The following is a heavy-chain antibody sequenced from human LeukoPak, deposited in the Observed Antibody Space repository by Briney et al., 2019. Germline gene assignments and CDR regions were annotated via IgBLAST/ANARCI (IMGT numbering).Heavy chain of an antibody. Sequence: SETLSLTCTVSGGSISSYYWSWIRQPPGKGLEWIGYIYISGSTYYNPSLKSRVTISVDTSKNQFSLRLSSVTAADTAVYYCARLTMVRGVRDYNWFDPWGQGTLVTVSS. V-gene: IGHV4-4*09. D-gene: IGHD3-10*01. CDR1: GGSISSYY. CDR3: ARLTMVRGVRDYNWFDP. CDR2: IYISGST. J-gene: IGHJ5*02.